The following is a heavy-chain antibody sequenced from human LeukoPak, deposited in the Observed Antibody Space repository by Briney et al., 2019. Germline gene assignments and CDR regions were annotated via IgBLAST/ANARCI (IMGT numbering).Heavy chain of an antibody. V-gene: IGHV4-59*01. D-gene: IGHD5-18*01. Sequence: SETLSLTCTVSGGSISSYYWSWIRQPPGKGLEWIGYIYYSGSTNYNPSLKSRVTISVDTSKNQFSLKLSSVTAADTAVYYCAGNWVDTAMVTGGFDYWGQGTLVTVSS. CDR1: GGSISSYY. J-gene: IGHJ4*02. CDR3: AGNWVDTAMVTGGFDY. CDR2: IYYSGST.